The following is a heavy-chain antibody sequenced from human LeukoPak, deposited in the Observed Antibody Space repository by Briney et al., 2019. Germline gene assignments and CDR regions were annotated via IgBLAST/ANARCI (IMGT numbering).Heavy chain of an antibody. J-gene: IGHJ4*02. V-gene: IGHV4-39*01. CDR2: IYYSGNT. D-gene: IGHD3-22*01. CDR3: ARTSSGYYNFNS. CDR1: GGSTSSSSYY. Sequence: SETLSLTSTVSGGSTSSSSYYWGWIRQPPGKGLEWIGSIYYSGNTYYNPSLKSRVTISVDTSKNQFSLKLSSVTAADTAVYYCARTSSGYYNFNSWGQGTLVTVSS.